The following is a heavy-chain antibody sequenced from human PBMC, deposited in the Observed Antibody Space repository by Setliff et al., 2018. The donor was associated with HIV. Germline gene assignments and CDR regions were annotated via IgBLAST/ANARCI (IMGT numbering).Heavy chain of an antibody. Sequence: GGSLRLSCAASGFTFSNAWMNWVRQAPGKGLEWVGRIKSKTDGGTTDYAAPVKGRFTISRDDSKNTLYLQMNSLKTEDTAVYYCTTDLGGLEVYYYYYYMDVWGKGTTVTVSS. CDR3: TTDLGGLEVYYYYYYMDV. J-gene: IGHJ6*03. V-gene: IGHV3-15*07. D-gene: IGHD3-16*01. CDR1: GFTFSNAW. CDR2: IKSKTDGGTT.